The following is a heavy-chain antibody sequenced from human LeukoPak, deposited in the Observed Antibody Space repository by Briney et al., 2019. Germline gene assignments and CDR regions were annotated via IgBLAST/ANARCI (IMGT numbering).Heavy chain of an antibody. CDR3: AKMGSTVTTPFDY. D-gene: IGHD4-11*01. Sequence: GGSLRLSCAASGFTFSSYAMSWIRQAPGKGLEWVSAFSGSGGSTYYADSVKGRFTISRDNSKNTLYLQMNSLRAEDTAVYYCAKMGSTVTTPFDYWGQGTLVTVSS. CDR1: GFTFSSYA. V-gene: IGHV3-23*01. J-gene: IGHJ4*02. CDR2: FSGSGGST.